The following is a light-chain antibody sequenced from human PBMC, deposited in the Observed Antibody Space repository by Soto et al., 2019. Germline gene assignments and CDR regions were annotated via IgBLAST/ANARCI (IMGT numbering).Light chain of an antibody. J-gene: IGKJ1*01. CDR1: QSISSSY. CDR2: VAS. Sequence: EIVLTMYPDTLSLSPGERSTLSCRASQSISSSYLAWYQQKPGQAPRLLIYVASSRATGIPDRFSGSGSGTDFTLTISRLEPEDIAVYYCQPYGSSGTFGQGTMVDIK. CDR3: QPYGSSGT. V-gene: IGKV3-20*01.